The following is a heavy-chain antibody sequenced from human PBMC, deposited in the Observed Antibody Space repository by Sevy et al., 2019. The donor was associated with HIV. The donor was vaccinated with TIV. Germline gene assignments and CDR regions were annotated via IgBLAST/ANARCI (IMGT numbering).Heavy chain of an antibody. CDR3: TRWKAAQSIFDY. J-gene: IGHJ4*02. CDR2: LKSDVYGGTV. D-gene: IGHD6-13*01. V-gene: IGHV3-49*04. Sequence: GGSLRLSCTASGFTFGDYCMSWVRQAPGKGLEWVAFLKSDVYGGTVDHAASVRGRFVISRDDSKTIAYLQMNDLKTEETGVYYCTRWKAAQSIFDYWGQGPLVTVSS. CDR1: GFTFGDYC.